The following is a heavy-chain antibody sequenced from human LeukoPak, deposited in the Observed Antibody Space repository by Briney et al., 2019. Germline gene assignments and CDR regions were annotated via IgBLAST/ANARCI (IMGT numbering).Heavy chain of an antibody. CDR3: AKSRYVHSGMDV. V-gene: IGHV3-23*01. CDR1: GFTFSSYA. D-gene: IGHD5-12*01. Sequence: GGSLRLSCTVSGFTFSSYAMSWVRQAPGKGLEWVSAISGSGGSTYYADSVKGRFTISRDNSKNTLYLQMNSVRAEDTAVYYCAKSRYVHSGMDVWGQGTTVTVSS. CDR2: ISGSGGST. J-gene: IGHJ6*02.